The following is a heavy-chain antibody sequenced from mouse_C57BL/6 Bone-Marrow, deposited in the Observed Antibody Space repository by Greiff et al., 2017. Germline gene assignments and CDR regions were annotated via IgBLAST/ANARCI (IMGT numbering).Heavy chain of an antibody. Sequence: VQLQQPGAELVKPGASVKLSCKASGYTFTSYWMQWVKQRPGQGLEWIGEIDPSDSYTNYNQKFKGKATLTVDTSSSTAYMQLSSLTSEDSAVYYCARVHYYGSRGGFAYWGQGTLVTVSA. CDR2: IDPSDSYT. J-gene: IGHJ3*01. D-gene: IGHD1-1*01. CDR3: ARVHYYGSRGGFAY. V-gene: IGHV1-50*01. CDR1: GYTFTSYW.